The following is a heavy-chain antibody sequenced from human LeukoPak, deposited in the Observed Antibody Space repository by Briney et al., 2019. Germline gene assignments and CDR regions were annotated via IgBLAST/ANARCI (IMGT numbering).Heavy chain of an antibody. CDR3: AREGYDRFSDY. J-gene: IGHJ4*02. V-gene: IGHV4-31*03. D-gene: IGHD5-12*01. Sequence: SETLSLTCTVSGGSISSGGYYWSWIRQHPGKGLEWIGYIYYSGSTYYNPSLKSRVTISVDTSKKQFSLKLSSVTAADTAVYYCAREGYDRFSDYWGQGTLVTVSS. CDR1: GGSISSGGYY. CDR2: IYYSGST.